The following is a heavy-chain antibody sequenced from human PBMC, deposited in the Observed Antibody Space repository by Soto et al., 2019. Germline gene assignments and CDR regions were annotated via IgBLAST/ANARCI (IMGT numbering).Heavy chain of an antibody. CDR3: AREAVRTARGATGFDY. J-gene: IGHJ4*02. CDR2: IYYSGST. CDR1: GGSISSGDYY. V-gene: IGHV4-30-4*01. Sequence: SETLSLTCTVSGGSISSGDYYWSWIRQPPGKGLEWIGYIYYSGSTYYNPSLKSRVTISVDTSKNQFSLKLSSVNAADTAVYYCAREAVRTARGATGFDYWGQGTLVTVSS. D-gene: IGHD4-17*01.